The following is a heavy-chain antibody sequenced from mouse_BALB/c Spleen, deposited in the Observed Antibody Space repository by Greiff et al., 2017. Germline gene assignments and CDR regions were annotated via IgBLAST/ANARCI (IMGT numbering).Heavy chain of an antibody. CDR3: TRLYYGSLYYYAMDY. Sequence: LVESGAELVKPGASVKLSCKASGYTFTSYYMYWVKQRPGQGLEWIGEINPSNGGTNFNEKFKSKATLTVDKSSSTAYMQLSSLTSEDSAVYYCTRLYYGSLYYYAMDYWGQGTSVTVSS. J-gene: IGHJ4*01. D-gene: IGHD1-1*01. CDR1: GYTFTSYY. CDR2: INPSNGGT. V-gene: IGHV1S81*02.